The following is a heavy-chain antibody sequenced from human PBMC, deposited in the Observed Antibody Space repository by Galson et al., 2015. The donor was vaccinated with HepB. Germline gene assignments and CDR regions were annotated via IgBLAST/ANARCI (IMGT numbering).Heavy chain of an antibody. D-gene: IGHD3-22*01. V-gene: IGHV5-10-1*01. J-gene: IGHJ5*02. CDR3: ARRAYYYDSSGYSVWFDP. Sequence: QSGAEVKKPGESLWISCKGSGYSFTSYWISWVRQMPGKGLEWMGRIDPSDSYTNYSPSFQGHVTISADKSISTAYLQWSSLKASDTAMYYCARRAYYYDSSGYSVWFDPWGQGTLVTVSS. CDR1: GYSFTSYW. CDR2: IDPSDSYT.